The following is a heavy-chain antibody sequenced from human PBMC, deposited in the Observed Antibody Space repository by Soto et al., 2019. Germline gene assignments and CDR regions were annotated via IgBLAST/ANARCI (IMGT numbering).Heavy chain of an antibody. CDR3: ASALTVGATTDYYYYGMDV. Sequence: ASAKVSCXVSGXXXXXXXXHXVRQAPGKGLDWMGGFDPEDGETIYAQKFQGRVTMTEDTSTDAAYMELSSLRSEDTAVYYCASALTVGATTDYYYYGMDVWGQGTTVTVSS. J-gene: IGHJ6*02. CDR1: GXXXXXXX. CDR2: FDPEDGET. D-gene: IGHD1-26*01. V-gene: IGHV1-24*01.